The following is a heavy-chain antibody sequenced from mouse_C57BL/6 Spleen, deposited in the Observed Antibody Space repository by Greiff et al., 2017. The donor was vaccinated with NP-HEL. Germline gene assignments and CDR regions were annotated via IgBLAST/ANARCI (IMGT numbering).Heavy chain of an antibody. CDR2: FHPYNDDT. Sequence: VQLQESGAELVKPGASVKMSCKASGYTFTTYPIEWMKQNHGKSLEWIGNFHPYNDDTKYNEKFKGKATLTVEKSSSTVYLELSRLTSDDSAVYYGARGAYYGSSYWYFDVWGTGTTVTVSS. J-gene: IGHJ1*03. CDR3: ARGAYYGSSYWYFDV. CDR1: GYTFTTYP. V-gene: IGHV1-47*01. D-gene: IGHD1-1*01.